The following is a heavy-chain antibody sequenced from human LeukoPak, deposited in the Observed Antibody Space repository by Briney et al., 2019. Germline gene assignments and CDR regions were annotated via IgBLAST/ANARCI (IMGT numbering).Heavy chain of an antibody. J-gene: IGHJ4*02. V-gene: IGHV4-34*01. CDR2: INHSGST. Sequence: SETLSLTCAVYGGSFSGYYWSWIRQPPGKGLEWIGEINHSGSTNYNPSLKSRVTISVDTSKNQFSLKLSSVTAADTAVDYCASGHGADYFDHWPQGTLVPVSS. D-gene: IGHD1-26*01. CDR1: GGSFSGYY. CDR3: ASGHGADYFDH.